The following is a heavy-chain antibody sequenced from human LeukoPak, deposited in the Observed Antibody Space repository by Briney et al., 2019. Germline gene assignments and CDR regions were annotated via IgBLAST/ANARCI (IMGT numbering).Heavy chain of an antibody. Sequence: SVKVSCKASGGTFSSYAISWVRQAPGQGLEWMGGIIPIFGTANYAQKFQGRVTITTDESTSTAYMELSSLRSEDTAVYYCAGEGTRYYDSSGYYYWGQGTLVTVSS. J-gene: IGHJ4*02. CDR3: AGEGTRYYDSSGYYY. CDR1: GGTFSSYA. D-gene: IGHD3-22*01. V-gene: IGHV1-69*05. CDR2: IIPIFGTA.